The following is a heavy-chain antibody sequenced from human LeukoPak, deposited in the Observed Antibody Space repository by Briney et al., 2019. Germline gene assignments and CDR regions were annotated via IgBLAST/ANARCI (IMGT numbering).Heavy chain of an antibody. CDR2: IRKDGGDI. CDR1: GLSLGNYW. Sequence: PGGSLRLSCVGSGLSLGNYWMDWVRQAPGKGLEWVANIRKDGGDIHYVDSVKGRFTISRANAKNSVYLQMHRLRAEDTAVYYCARDAFGDFSYWGQGILVTVSS. CDR3: ARDAFGDFSY. J-gene: IGHJ4*02. D-gene: IGHD3-10*01. V-gene: IGHV3-7*01.